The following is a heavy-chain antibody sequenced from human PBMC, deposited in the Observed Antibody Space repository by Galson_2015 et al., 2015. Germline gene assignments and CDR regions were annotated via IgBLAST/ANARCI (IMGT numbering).Heavy chain of an antibody. Sequence: SVKVSCKASGYTFTSYAMHWVRQAPGQRLERMGWINAGNGNTKYSQKFQGRVTITRDTSASTAYMELSSLRSEDTAVYYCAREDYYGSGSYDYWGQGTLVTVSS. CDR2: INAGNGNT. J-gene: IGHJ4*02. CDR3: AREDYYGSGSYDY. D-gene: IGHD3-10*01. V-gene: IGHV1-3*01. CDR1: GYTFTSYA.